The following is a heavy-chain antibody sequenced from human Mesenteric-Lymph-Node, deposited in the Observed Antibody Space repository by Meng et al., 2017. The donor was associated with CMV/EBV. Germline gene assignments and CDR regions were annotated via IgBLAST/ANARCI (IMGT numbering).Heavy chain of an antibody. V-gene: IGHV3-21*01. Sequence: GESLKISCAASGFTFSSYSMNWVRQAPGKGLEWVSSISSSSSYIYYADSVKGRFTISRDNAKNSLYLQMNSLRAEDTAVYYCARGKSGGFLEWLLYVAWFDPWGQGTLVTVSS. CDR3: ARGKSGGFLEWLLYVAWFDP. CDR2: ISSSSSYI. D-gene: IGHD3-3*01. CDR1: GFTFSSYS. J-gene: IGHJ5*02.